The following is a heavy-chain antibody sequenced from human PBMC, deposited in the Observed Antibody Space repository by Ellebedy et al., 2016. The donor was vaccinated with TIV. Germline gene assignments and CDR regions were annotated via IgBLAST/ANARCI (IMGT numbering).Heavy chain of an antibody. CDR2: IYFIGNT. V-gene: IGHV4-59*01. Sequence: SETLSLTCAVYGGSLSRYYWSWIRQAPGKGLEWVGNIYFIGNTYYNPSLRGRVTISIDGPQSQFSLRLTSVTAADTAVYYCAEGRSGWYYFDYWGQGSLVTASS. D-gene: IGHD6-19*01. J-gene: IGHJ4*02. CDR1: GGSLSRYY. CDR3: AEGRSGWYYFDY.